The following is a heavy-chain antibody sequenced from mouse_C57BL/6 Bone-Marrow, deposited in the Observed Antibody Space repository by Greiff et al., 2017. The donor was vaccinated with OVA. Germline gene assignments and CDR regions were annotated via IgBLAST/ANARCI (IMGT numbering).Heavy chain of an antibody. CDR3: AKGGYGYEELSAY. J-gene: IGHJ3*01. Sequence: EVKVVESGGDLVKPGGSLKLSCAASGFTFSSYGMSWVRQTPDKRLAWVATISSGGSYTYYPDSVKGRFTISRDNAKNTLYLQMSSLKSEDTAMYYCAKGGYGYEELSAYWGQGTLVTVSA. D-gene: IGHD2-2*01. CDR2: ISSGGSYT. CDR1: GFTFSSYG. V-gene: IGHV5-6*01.